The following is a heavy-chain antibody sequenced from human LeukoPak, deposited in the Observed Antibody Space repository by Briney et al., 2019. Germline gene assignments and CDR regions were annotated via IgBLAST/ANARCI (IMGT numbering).Heavy chain of an antibody. J-gene: IGHJ4*02. CDR2: VDHDGSGT. Sequence: PGGSLRLSCAASGFSFTSYWMHWVRQPPGKGLVWVARVDHDGSGTAYADSVTGRFTITRDNVKNTVYLQMNSLRAEDTAVYYCAADLGWGQGTLVTVSS. CDR1: GFSFTSYW. CDR3: AADLG. V-gene: IGHV3-74*01.